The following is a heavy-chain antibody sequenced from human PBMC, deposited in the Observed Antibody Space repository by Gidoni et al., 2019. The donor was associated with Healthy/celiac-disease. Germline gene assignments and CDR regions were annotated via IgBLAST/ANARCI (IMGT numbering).Heavy chain of an antibody. J-gene: IGHJ3*02. D-gene: IGHD2-21*01. CDR2: ISSSSSTI. V-gene: IGHV3-48*02. Sequence: EVQLVESGGGLVQPGGSLRLSGAASGFPFSSYSMNWVRQAPGKGLEWVSYISSSSSTIYYADSVKGRFTISRDNAKNSLYLQMNSLRDEDTAVYYCARVVVVIAIMDAFDIWGQGTMVTVSS. CDR1: GFPFSSYS. CDR3: ARVVVVIAIMDAFDI.